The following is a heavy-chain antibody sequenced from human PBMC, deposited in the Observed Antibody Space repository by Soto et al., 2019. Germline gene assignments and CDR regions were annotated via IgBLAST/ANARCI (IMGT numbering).Heavy chain of an antibody. D-gene: IGHD2-15*01. Sequence: GXSVKVSCKASGYTFTSYAMHWVRQAPGQRLEWMGWINAGNGNTKYSQKFQGRVTITRDTSASTAYMELSSLRSEDTAVYYCAVLPPPQGIIRYYYYYGMDVWGQGTTVTVSS. CDR3: AVLPPPQGIIRYYYYYGMDV. V-gene: IGHV1-3*01. CDR1: GYTFTSYA. CDR2: INAGNGNT. J-gene: IGHJ6*02.